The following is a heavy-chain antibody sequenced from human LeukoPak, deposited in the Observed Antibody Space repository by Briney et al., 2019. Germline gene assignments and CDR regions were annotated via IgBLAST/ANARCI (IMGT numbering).Heavy chain of an antibody. CDR3: AKDIAAAGTGGAFDY. V-gene: IGHV4-59*01. Sequence: SETLSLTCTVSDNSISSFYWSWIRQPPGKGLEWIGYIYSSGSTNYNPSLRSRLTMSMDASKNQFSLSLTSVTAADTALYHCAKDIAAAGTGGAFDYWGQGTLVTVSS. D-gene: IGHD6-13*01. J-gene: IGHJ4*02. CDR1: DNSISSFY. CDR2: IYSSGST.